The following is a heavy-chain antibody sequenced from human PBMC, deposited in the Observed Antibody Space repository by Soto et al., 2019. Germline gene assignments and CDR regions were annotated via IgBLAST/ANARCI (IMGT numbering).Heavy chain of an antibody. CDR2: IYWDDDK. Sequence: QITLKESGHTRVNPTQTLTLTCTFSGFSLSTIGVGVGWIRHPPGKALEWLALIYWDDDKRYSPSLTSRLTITKDTSKNQVVITMTNMDTVDTAKYYCAHVLGVVANYGMDVWGQGTTVTVSS. J-gene: IGHJ6*02. CDR1: GFSLSTIGVG. CDR3: AHVLGVVANYGMDV. V-gene: IGHV2-5*02. D-gene: IGHD2-15*01.